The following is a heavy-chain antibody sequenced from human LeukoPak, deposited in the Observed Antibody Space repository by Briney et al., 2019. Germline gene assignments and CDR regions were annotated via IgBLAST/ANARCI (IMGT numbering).Heavy chain of an antibody. J-gene: IGHJ6*02. CDR2: SYRGDSDT. CDR3: ARHKGGDSSGYYYYGMDV. CDR1: GSNSSSYR. D-gene: IGHD3-22*01. Sequence: GASRQISGEGGGSNSSSYRIGGGRPLGGEGEEGRGISYRGDSDTSYSPSFQGQVTISADKSISTAYLQWSSLKASDTAMYYCARHKGGDSSGYYYYGMDVWGQGTTVTVSS. V-gene: IGHV5-51*01.